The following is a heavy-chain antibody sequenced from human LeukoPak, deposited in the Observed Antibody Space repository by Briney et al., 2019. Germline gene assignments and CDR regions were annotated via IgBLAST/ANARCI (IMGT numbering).Heavy chain of an antibody. V-gene: IGHV3-49*04. CDR3: ARGPIQLWIHNAMDV. CDR2: IRSKAYRGTT. Sequence: GGSLRLSCTGSGFTFGDHAMSWVRQAPGKGLEWVGFIRSKAYRGTTEYAASVRGRFTISRDVSASIAYLQMSSLKTEDTAVYYRARGPIQLWIHNAMDVWGQGTTVTVSS. J-gene: IGHJ6*02. D-gene: IGHD5-18*01. CDR1: GFTFGDHA.